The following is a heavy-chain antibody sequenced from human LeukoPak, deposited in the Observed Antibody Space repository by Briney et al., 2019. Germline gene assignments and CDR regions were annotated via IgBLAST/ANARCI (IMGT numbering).Heavy chain of an antibody. D-gene: IGHD2-2*01. V-gene: IGHV3-48*01. Sequence: GGSLRLSCAASGFTFSSYSMNWVRQAPGKGLEWISYIGSAIYYADSVKGRFTISRDNAKNSLFLQMNSLRAEDTAVYYCARDHAYAFDIWGQGTLVTVSS. J-gene: IGHJ3*02. CDR2: IGSAI. CDR3: ARDHAYAFDI. CDR1: GFTFSSYS.